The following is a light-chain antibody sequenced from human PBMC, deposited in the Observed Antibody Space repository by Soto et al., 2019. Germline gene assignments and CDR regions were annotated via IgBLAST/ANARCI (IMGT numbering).Light chain of an antibody. CDR3: QQYGSSPPYT. CDR1: QTVSSSY. CDR2: GAS. J-gene: IGKJ2*01. Sequence: EIVLTQSPGTLSLSPGERATLSCRASQTVSSSYLAWYQQKPGQAPRLLIYGASTGATGIPGRFSGSASGTDFTLTISRLEPEDFAVYYCQQYGSSPPYTFGQGTKLEIK. V-gene: IGKV3-20*01.